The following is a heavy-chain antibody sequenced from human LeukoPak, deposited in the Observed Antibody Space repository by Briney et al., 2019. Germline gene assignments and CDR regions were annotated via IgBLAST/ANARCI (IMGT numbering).Heavy chain of an antibody. D-gene: IGHD3-9*01. CDR1: GGSISSSSYY. CDR2: IYYSGST. Sequence: SETLSLTCTVSGGSISSSSYYWGWIRQPPGKGLEWIGSIYYSGSTYYNPSLKSRVTISVDTSKNQFSLKLSSVTAADTAVYYCARSHPLRYFDWTLNDAFDIWGQGTMVTVSS. J-gene: IGHJ3*02. V-gene: IGHV4-39*07. CDR3: ARSHPLRYFDWTLNDAFDI.